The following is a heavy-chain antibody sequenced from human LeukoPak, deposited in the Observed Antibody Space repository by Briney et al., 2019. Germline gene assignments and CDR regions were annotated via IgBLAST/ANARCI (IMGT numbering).Heavy chain of an antibody. CDR3: ARDTAYCGGDCYAFDS. V-gene: IGHV6-1*01. CDR1: GDSVSSNSAA. CDR2: TYYRSKWYN. D-gene: IGHD2-21*02. Sequence: HSQTLSLTYAISGDSVSSNSAAWNWIRQSPSRGLEWLGRTYYRSKWYNDYAVSVKSRITINPDTSKNQFSLQLNSVTPEDTAVYYCARDTAYCGGDCYAFDSWGQGTLVTVSS. J-gene: IGHJ5*01.